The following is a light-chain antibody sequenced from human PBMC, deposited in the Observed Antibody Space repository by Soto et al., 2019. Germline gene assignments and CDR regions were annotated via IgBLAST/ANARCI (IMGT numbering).Light chain of an antibody. J-gene: IGKJ1*01. CDR3: QQYSTYSGT. CDR1: QTITTW. Sequence: DIQMTQPPSTLSASVGDRVTITCRASQTITTWLAWYQQKPGKAPKLLIYDASTLESGVPSRFSGSGFGTEFSLTISSLQPDDSATYYCQQYSTYSGTFGQGTKVDIK. CDR2: DAS. V-gene: IGKV1-5*01.